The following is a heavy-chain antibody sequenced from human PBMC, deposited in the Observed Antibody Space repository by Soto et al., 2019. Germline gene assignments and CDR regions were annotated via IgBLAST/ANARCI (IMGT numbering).Heavy chain of an antibody. D-gene: IGHD6-13*01. Sequence: QLQLQESGPGLVKPSETLSLTCTVSGGSISSSSYYWGWIRQPPGKGLEWIGSIYYSGSTYYNPSLKSRVTISVDTSKNQFSLKLSSVTAADTAVYYCARHSGAIGYSSSWSENYYYYGMDVWGQGTTVTVSS. CDR2: IYYSGST. CDR1: GGSISSSSYY. J-gene: IGHJ6*02. CDR3: ARHSGAIGYSSSWSENYYYYGMDV. V-gene: IGHV4-39*01.